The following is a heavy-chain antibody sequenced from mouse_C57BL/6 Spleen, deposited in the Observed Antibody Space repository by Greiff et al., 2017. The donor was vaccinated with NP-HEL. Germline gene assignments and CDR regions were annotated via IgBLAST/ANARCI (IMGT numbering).Heavy chain of an antibody. J-gene: IGHJ1*03. CDR1: GYAFTNYL. D-gene: IGHD1-1*01. CDR2: INPGSGGT. CDR3: ARGDYYGSSYWYFDV. Sequence: QVQLKQSGAELVRPGTSVKVSCKASGYAFTNYLIEWIGVINPGSGGTNYNEKFKGKATLTADKSSSTAYMQLSSLTSEDSAVYFCARGDYYGSSYWYFDVWGTGTTVTVSS. V-gene: IGHV1-54*01.